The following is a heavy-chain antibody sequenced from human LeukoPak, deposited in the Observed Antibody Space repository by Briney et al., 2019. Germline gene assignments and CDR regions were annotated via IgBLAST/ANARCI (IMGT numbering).Heavy chain of an antibody. Sequence: SETLSLTCAVYGGSFSGYYWSWIRQPPGKGLEWIGEINHSGSTNYNPSLKSRVTIPVDTSKNQFSLKLSSVTAADTAVYYCASRGGSWAYWGQGTLVTVSS. CDR3: ASRGGSWAY. CDR2: INHSGST. V-gene: IGHV4-34*01. D-gene: IGHD2-15*01. J-gene: IGHJ4*02. CDR1: GGSFSGYY.